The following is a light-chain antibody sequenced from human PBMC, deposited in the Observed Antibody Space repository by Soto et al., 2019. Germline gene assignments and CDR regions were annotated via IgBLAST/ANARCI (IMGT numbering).Light chain of an antibody. V-gene: IGLV3-21*02. Sequence: SYELTQPPSVSVAQGQTARINCVGINLRIQSVHWYQQKPGQAPVLVVYDESDRPSGIPERFSGSISGSTATLTIRRVEAGDEADYYCQLWDDTIDHHVVFGGGTKVTVL. CDR1: NLRIQS. J-gene: IGLJ2*01. CDR3: QLWDDTIDHHVV. CDR2: DES.